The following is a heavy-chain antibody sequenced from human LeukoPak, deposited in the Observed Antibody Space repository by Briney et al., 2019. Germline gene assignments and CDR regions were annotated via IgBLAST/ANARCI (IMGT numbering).Heavy chain of an antibody. CDR3: AELGITMIGGV. CDR1: GFTFSSYE. J-gene: IGHJ6*04. V-gene: IGHV3-48*03. CDR2: TSSSGSTI. D-gene: IGHD3-10*02. Sequence: PGGSLRPSCAASGFTFSSYEMNWVRQAPGKGLEWVSYTSSSGSTIYYADSVKGRFTISRDNAKNSLYLQMNSLRAEDTAVYYCAELGITMIGGVWGKGTTVTISS.